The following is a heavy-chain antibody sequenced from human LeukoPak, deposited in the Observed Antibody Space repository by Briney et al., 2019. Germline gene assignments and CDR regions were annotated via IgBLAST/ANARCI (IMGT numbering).Heavy chain of an antibody. J-gene: IGHJ6*03. CDR1: GFTFSSYA. CDR3: AKDKIVVVPAAYYYYYMDV. Sequence: GGSLRLSCAASGFTFSSYAMSWVRQAPGKGLEWVSAISGSGGSTYYADSVKGRFTISRDNSKNTLYLQMNSLRAEDTAVYYCAKDKIVVVPAAYYYYYMDVWGKGTTVTVSS. D-gene: IGHD2-2*01. CDR2: ISGSGGST. V-gene: IGHV3-23*01.